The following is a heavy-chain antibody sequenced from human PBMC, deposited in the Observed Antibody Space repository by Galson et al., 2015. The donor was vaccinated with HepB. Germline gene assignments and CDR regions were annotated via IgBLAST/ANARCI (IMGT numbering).Heavy chain of an antibody. CDR2: ISAHNGNT. CDR3: VRRGVDYYYYALDV. Sequence: SVKVSCKASGYIFTTHDITWVRQAPGQGLEWMGWISAHNGNTNYAQNLQGRVTMTTDTSTSTAYMELRSLRSDDTAAYYCVRRGVDYYYYALDVWGQGTTVTVSS. V-gene: IGHV1-18*04. J-gene: IGHJ6*02. CDR1: GYIFTTHD.